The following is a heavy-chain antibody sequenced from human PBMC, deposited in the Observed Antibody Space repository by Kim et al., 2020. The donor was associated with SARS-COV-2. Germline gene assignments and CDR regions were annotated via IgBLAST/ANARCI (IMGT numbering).Heavy chain of an antibody. V-gene: IGHV3-21*01. CDR3: VRDLYKGALDI. Sequence: GGSLRLSCAASGFTFSTYTMNWVRQAPGKGLEWVSCINGNSDYMFNVDSVKGRFTISRDNARNSLYLQMNSLRAEDTAVYYCVRDLYKGALDIWGQGTVVTVSS. D-gene: IGHD1-20*01. J-gene: IGHJ3*02. CDR2: INGNSDYM. CDR1: GFTFSTYT.